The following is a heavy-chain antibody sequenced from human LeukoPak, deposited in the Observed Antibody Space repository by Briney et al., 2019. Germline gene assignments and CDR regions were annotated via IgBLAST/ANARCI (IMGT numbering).Heavy chain of an antibody. D-gene: IGHD7-27*01. J-gene: IGHJ3*02. CDR2: ISSSSSYI. CDR1: GFTFSSYS. V-gene: IGHV3-21*01. CDR3: ARDLGTGDDAFDI. Sequence: GGSLRLSCAASGFTFSSYSMNWVRQAPGKGLEWVSSISSSSSYIYYADSVKGRFTISRDNAKNSLYLQMNSLRAEDTAVYYCARDLGTGDDAFDIWGQGTMVTVSS.